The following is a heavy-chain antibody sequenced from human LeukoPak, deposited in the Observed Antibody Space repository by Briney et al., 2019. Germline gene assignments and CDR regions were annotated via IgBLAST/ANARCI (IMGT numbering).Heavy chain of an antibody. J-gene: IGHJ4*02. D-gene: IGHD7-27*01. Sequence: GESLKISCKASGYSFASYWIGWVRQMSGKGLEWMAIVHPNDASTKYSPSFQGQVTISADKSISTAYLQWNTLQASDTAIYYRARHNKWGFDYWDRGTLLTVSS. CDR3: ARHNKWGFDY. V-gene: IGHV5-51*01. CDR2: VHPNDAST. CDR1: GYSFASYW.